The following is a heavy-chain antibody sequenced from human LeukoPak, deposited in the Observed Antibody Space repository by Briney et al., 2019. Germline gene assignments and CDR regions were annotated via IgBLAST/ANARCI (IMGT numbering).Heavy chain of an antibody. CDR3: ARGVPGYCSGTSCYKDYYYMDV. CDR2: ISSSGSTI. V-gene: IGHV3-48*03. CDR1: GFTFSSYE. D-gene: IGHD2-2*02. Sequence: PGGSLRLSCAASGFTFSSYEMNWVRQAPGKGLEWVSYISSSGSTIYYADSVKGRFTISRDNAKNSLYVQMNSLRAEDTAVYYCARGVPGYCSGTSCYKDYYYMDVWGKGTTVTVS. J-gene: IGHJ6*03.